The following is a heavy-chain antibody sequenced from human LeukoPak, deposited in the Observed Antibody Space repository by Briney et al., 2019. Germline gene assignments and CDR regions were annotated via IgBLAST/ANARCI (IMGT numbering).Heavy chain of an antibody. D-gene: IGHD1-26*01. V-gene: IGHV1-2*06. CDR3: ARGAEYYFDY. J-gene: IGHJ4*02. CDR2: INPNSGGT. CDR1: GYTFTGYY. Sequence: GASVKVSCKASGYTFTGYYMHWVRQAPGQGLEWMGRINPNSGGTNYAQKFQGRVTMTRDTSISTAYMDLTRLRSDDTAVYYCARGAEYYFDYWGQGTLFTVSS.